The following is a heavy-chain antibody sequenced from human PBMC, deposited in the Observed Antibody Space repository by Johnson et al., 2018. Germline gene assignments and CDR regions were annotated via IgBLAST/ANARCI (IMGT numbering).Heavy chain of an antibody. Sequence: VQLVQSGGGLVQPGGSXKLSCAASGFSFSDFSMHWVRQASRKGLEWVGRIRSKADNFATAYAASVKGRFTISSDNSKNTVNVQMNNLRAEDTAVYYCAKEGDIWGQGTMVIVSS. J-gene: IGHJ3*02. CDR3: AKEGDI. CDR2: IRSKADNFAT. V-gene: IGHV3-73*01. CDR1: GFSFSDFS.